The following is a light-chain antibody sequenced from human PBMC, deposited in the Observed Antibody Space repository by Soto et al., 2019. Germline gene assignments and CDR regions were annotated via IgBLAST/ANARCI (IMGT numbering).Light chain of an antibody. CDR1: QSLSNNW. CDR2: GAS. Sequence: EIVLTQSPDTLSLSPGERATLSCRASQSLSNNWLAWYQQKPGQAPRLLIYGASSRPGGIPDKFSGSGSGADFTLTISRLEPEDFAVYYCQQYGRSPYTFAQGTKLEI. J-gene: IGKJ2*01. V-gene: IGKV3-20*01. CDR3: QQYGRSPYT.